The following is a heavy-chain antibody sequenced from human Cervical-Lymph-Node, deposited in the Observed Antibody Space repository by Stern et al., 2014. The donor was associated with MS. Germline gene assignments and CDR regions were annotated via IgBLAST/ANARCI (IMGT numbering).Heavy chain of an antibody. D-gene: IGHD5/OR15-5a*01. J-gene: IGHJ6*02. CDR1: GFTFSSYW. CDR3: ATDIYDFDGMDV. Sequence: VQLVESGGGLVQPGGSLRLSCAASGFTFSSYWMHWVRQAPGKGLVWVSRINSDGSSTSYADSVKGRFTISRDNAKNTLYLQMNSLRAEDTAVYYCATDIYDFDGMDVWGQGTTVTVSS. CDR2: INSDGSST. V-gene: IGHV3-74*02.